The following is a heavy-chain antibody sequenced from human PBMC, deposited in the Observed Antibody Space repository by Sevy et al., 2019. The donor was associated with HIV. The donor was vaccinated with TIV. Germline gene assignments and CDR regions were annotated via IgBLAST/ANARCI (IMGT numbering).Heavy chain of an antibody. CDR1: GYTFTSYG. V-gene: IGHV1-18*04. CDR2: ISAYNGNT. CDR3: ARSGNIVVVPAAPLDYYYYMDV. Sequence: ASVKVSCKASGYTFTSYGISWGRQAPGRGLEWMGWISAYNGNTNYAQKLQGRVTMTTDTSTSTAYMELRSLRSDDTAVYYCARSGNIVVVPAAPLDYYYYMDVWGKGTTVTVSS. J-gene: IGHJ6*03. D-gene: IGHD2-2*01.